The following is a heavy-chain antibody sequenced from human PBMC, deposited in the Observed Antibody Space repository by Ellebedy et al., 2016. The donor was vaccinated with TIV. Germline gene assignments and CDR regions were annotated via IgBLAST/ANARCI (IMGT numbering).Heavy chain of an antibody. V-gene: IGHV3-23*01. D-gene: IGHD1-1*01. CDR1: GFTFSSYA. CDR3: AKDLAAGTTLRFDY. Sequence: GESLKISCAASGFTFSSYAMSWVRQAPGKGLEWVSGTSGGGATTYYADSVKGRFTISRDNSKNTLYLQMNSLRAEDTAVYYCAKDLAAGTTLRFDYWGQGTLVTVSS. J-gene: IGHJ4*02. CDR2: TSGGGATT.